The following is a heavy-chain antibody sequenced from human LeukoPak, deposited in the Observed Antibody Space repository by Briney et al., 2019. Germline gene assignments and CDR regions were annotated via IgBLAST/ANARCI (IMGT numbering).Heavy chain of an antibody. J-gene: IGHJ6*02. V-gene: IGHV3-9*01. CDR1: GFTFDDYA. D-gene: IGHD2/OR15-2a*01. CDR3: AKVSGYYYGMDV. CDR2: ISWNSGSI. Sequence: SLRLSCSASGFTFDDYAMHWVRQAPGQGLEWVSGISWNSGSIGYADSVKGRFTISRDNAKNSLYLQMNSLRAEDTALYYCAKVSGYYYGMDVWGQGTTVTVSS.